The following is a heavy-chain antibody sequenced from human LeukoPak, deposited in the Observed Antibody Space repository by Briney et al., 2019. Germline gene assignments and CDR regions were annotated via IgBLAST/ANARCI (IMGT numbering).Heavy chain of an antibody. CDR1: GGSISSNNYY. CDR3: ASSPSGYWWNFDC. J-gene: IGHJ4*02. CDR2: IYYSGST. V-gene: IGHV4-39*01. Sequence: SETLSLTCTVSGGSISSNNYYWGWIRQPPGKGLEWIGSIYYSGSTYNNPSLKSRVTISVDTTKNQFSMKLTSVTAADTAVYYCASSPSGYWWNFDCWGQGTLVTVSS. D-gene: IGHD3-22*01.